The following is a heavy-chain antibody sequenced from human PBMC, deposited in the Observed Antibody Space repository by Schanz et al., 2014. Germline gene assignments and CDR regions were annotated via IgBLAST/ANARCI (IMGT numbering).Heavy chain of an antibody. V-gene: IGHV3-23*01. J-gene: IGHJ4*02. Sequence: EVQLLESGGGLVQPGGSLRLSCAASGFTFSSYAMSWVRQAPGKGLEWVSALSEGGGGTHYADSVRGRFTISRDNAKNTLYLQMNTLRAEDTAVYYCAKDAENTAMITDYFDYWGQGTLVTVSS. CDR1: GFTFSSYA. CDR2: LSEGGGGT. CDR3: AKDAENTAMITDYFDY. D-gene: IGHD5-18*01.